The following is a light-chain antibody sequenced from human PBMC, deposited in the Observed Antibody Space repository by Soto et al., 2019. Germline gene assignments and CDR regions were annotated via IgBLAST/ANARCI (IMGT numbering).Light chain of an antibody. Sequence: QSVLTQPASVSGSPGQSITISCTGTSSDVGGYNYVSWYQHHPGKAPKLINYDVTNRPSGASKHFSGSKSGKTTSLTISGLQPEDEADYYCSSYTTSNTRQIVFGTGTKVTVL. V-gene: IGLV2-14*03. J-gene: IGLJ1*01. CDR1: SSDVGGYNY. CDR2: DVT. CDR3: SSYTTSNTRQIV.